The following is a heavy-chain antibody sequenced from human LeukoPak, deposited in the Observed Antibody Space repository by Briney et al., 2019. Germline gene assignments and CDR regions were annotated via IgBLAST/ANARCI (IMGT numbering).Heavy chain of an antibody. J-gene: IGHJ4*02. CDR3: AKSRSSSSSHFDY. Sequence: GGSLRLSCAASGFTFSSYAMSWVRQAPGKGLEWVSTISGSGRTTYYADSVKGRFTISRDNSRNTLYLQMNSLRAEDTAVYYCAKSRSSSSSHFDYWGQGTLVTVSS. CDR2: ISGSGRTT. CDR1: GFTFSSYA. V-gene: IGHV3-23*01. D-gene: IGHD2-2*01.